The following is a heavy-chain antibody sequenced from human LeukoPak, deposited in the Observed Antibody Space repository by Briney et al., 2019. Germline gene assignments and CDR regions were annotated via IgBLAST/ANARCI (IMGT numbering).Heavy chain of an antibody. V-gene: IGHV5-51*01. CDR3: ARQVPAGYYFDY. CDR2: IYPGDSDT. Sequence: GESLKISCKGSGYSFTSNWIAWVRQTPGKGLEWMGIIYPGDSDTRYSPSFQGQVTISADKSISTAYLQWSSLKASDTAVYYCARQVPAGYYFDYWGQGTLVTVSS. D-gene: IGHD3-10*01. J-gene: IGHJ4*02. CDR1: GYSFTSNW.